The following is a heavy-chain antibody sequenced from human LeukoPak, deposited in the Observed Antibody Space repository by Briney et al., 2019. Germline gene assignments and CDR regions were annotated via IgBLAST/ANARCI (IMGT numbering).Heavy chain of an antibody. CDR3: ARKGYDGSGYDLDY. Sequence: GGSLRLSCAASGFTFSSYAMSWVRQAPGKGLEWVSAISGSGGSTNHADSVKGRVTVSRDNSKNTLFLQMNSLRAEDTAVYYCARKGYDGSGYDLDYWGQGTLVTVSS. CDR2: ISGSGGST. CDR1: GFTFSSYA. D-gene: IGHD3-22*01. J-gene: IGHJ4*02. V-gene: IGHV3-23*01.